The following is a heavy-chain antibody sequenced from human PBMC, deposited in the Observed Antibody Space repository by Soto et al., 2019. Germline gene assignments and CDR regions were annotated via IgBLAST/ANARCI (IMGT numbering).Heavy chain of an antibody. V-gene: IGHV3-23*01. CDR2: SSGGGDRT. D-gene: IGHD3-22*01. J-gene: IGHJ5*02. CDR3: ARAYYYDSSAYSAFDP. Sequence: GGSLRLSCAASGVSFSTYAMSWVRQAPGKGLEWVSASSGGGDRTYYADSVKGRFTISRDNSKNTLYLQMNSLRAEDTAVYYCARAYYYDSSAYSAFDPWGQGTLVTVSS. CDR1: GVSFSTYA.